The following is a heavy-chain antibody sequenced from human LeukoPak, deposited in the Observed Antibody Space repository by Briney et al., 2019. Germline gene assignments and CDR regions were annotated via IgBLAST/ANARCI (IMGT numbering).Heavy chain of an antibody. CDR2: IRYDGSNK. D-gene: IGHD3-22*01. CDR3: ARAVRWLWMYYFDY. CDR1: GFTFSSYG. Sequence: GGSLRLSCAASGFTFSSYGMHRVRQAPGKGLEWVAFIRYDGSNKYYADSVKGRFTISRDNSKNTLYLQMNSLRAEDTAVYYCARAVRWLWMYYFDYWGQGTLVTVSS. V-gene: IGHV3-30*02. J-gene: IGHJ4*02.